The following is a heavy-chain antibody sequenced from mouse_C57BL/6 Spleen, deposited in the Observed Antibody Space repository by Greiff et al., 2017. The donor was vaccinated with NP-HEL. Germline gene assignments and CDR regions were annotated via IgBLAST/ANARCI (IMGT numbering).Heavy chain of an antibody. J-gene: IGHJ1*01. CDR1: GYTFTSYW. Sequence: QVQLQQPGAELVKPGASVKLSCKASGYTFTSYWMHWVKQRPGQGLEWIGEIDPSDSYTNYNQKFKGKSTLTVYKSSSTAYMQISSLTYEGSAVYYCARRETTVVRYFYVWGAGTTVSVSS. V-gene: IGHV1-69*01. D-gene: IGHD1-1*02. CDR3: ARRETTVVRYFYV. CDR2: IDPSDSYT.